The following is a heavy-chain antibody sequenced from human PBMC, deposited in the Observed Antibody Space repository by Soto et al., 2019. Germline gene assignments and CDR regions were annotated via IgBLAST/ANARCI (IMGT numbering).Heavy chain of an antibody. Sequence: QVQLVESGGGVVQPGRSLRLSCAASGFTFSSYAMHWVRQAPGKGLEWVAVISYDGSNKYYADSVKARFTISRDNSKNTLYLKMNRLRAVDTGGYYCAREDIRGQRSLVTVSS. CDR2: ISYDGSNK. J-gene: IGHJ4*02. CDR3: AREDI. CDR1: GFTFSSYA. V-gene: IGHV3-30-3*01.